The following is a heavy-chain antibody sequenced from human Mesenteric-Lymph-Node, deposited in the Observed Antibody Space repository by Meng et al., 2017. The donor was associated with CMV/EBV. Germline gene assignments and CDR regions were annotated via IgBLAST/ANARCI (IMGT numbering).Heavy chain of an antibody. CDR1: GFIFSSYS. D-gene: IGHD3-3*01. CDR2: IYRDGSST. J-gene: IGHJ1*01. CDR3: AKNAGLNYDFWSGLSFQH. Sequence: GGSLRLSCAASGFIFSSYSMSWVRQAPGKGLEWISVIYRDGSSTYYADSVKGRFTISRDNSKNTLYLQMNFLGAEDTAVYYCAKNAGLNYDFWSGLSFQHWGPGTLVTVSS. V-gene: IGHV3-23*03.